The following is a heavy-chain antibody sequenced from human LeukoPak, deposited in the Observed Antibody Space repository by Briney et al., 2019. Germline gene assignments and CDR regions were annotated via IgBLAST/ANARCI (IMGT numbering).Heavy chain of an antibody. CDR1: GGSFSGYY. D-gene: IGHD3-3*01. CDR3: ARVPRTYYDLWSGSNWFDP. Sequence: PSETLSLTCAVYGGSFSGYYWSWIRQPPGKGLEWIGEINHSGSTNYNPSLKSRVTISVDTSKNQFSLKLSSVTAADTAVYYCARVPRTYYDLWSGSNWFDPWGQGTLVTVSS. J-gene: IGHJ5*02. CDR2: INHSGST. V-gene: IGHV4-34*01.